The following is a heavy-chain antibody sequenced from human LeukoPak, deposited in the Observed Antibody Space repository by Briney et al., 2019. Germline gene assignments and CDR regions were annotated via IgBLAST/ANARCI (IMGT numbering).Heavy chain of an antibody. CDR3: ARFTGGAFDI. CDR2: ISSSSSYI. J-gene: IGHJ3*02. Sequence: PGGSLRLSCAASGFAFSAFSMHWVRQAPGKGLEWVSSISSSSSYIYYADSVKGRFTISRDNAKNSLYLQMSSLRAEDTAVYYCARFTGGAFDIWGQGTMVTVSS. CDR1: GFAFSAFS. V-gene: IGHV3-21*01.